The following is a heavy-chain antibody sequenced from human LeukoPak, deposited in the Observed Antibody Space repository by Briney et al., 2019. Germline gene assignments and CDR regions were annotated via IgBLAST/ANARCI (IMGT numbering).Heavy chain of an antibody. J-gene: IGHJ4*02. D-gene: IGHD3-22*01. V-gene: IGHV3-74*01. CDR1: GFTFSSYW. CDR2: INTEGTTT. CDR3: ARAHDNHDSSGYSYDY. Sequence: GGSLRLSCAASGFTFSSYWMHWVRQAPGKGLVWVSRINTEGTTTNYADSVKGRFTISRDNAKRTLYLQMNSLRAEDTALYYCARAHDNHDSSGYSYDYWGQGTLVTVSS.